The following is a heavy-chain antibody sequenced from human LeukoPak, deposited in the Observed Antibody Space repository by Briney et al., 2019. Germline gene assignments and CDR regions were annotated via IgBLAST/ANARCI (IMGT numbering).Heavy chain of an antibody. Sequence: AESLRLSCAASGFTFTNYAMTWVRHTPGKGREWVSDTNGSGGSTYYADSVKGRFTISRDNSKNTLYLQMNSLRAEDTAVYYCANSIVVYWGQGTLVTVSS. CDR2: TNGSGGST. D-gene: IGHD3-22*01. J-gene: IGHJ4*02. CDR3: ANSIVVY. V-gene: IGHV3-23*01. CDR1: GFTFTNYA.